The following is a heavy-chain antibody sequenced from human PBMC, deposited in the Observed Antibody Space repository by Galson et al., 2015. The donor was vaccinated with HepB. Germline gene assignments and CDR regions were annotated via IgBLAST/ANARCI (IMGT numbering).Heavy chain of an antibody. CDR2: ISSSGNYI. CDR1: RFSFSSYH. CDR3: ARDQEMDY. Sequence: SLRLSCAASRFSFSSYHMNWVRQAPGKGLQWVSSISSSGNYIYYADSVRGRFTISRDNAKNSLYLQMNSLRAEDTAVYYCARDQEMDYWGQGTLVTVSS. V-gene: IGHV3-21*01. J-gene: IGHJ4*02.